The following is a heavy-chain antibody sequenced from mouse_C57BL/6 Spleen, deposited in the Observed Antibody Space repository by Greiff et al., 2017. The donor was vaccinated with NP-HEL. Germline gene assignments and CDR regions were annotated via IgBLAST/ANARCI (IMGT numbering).Heavy chain of an antibody. Sequence: QVQLQQPGAELVKPGASVKLSCKASGYTFTSYWMQWVKQRPGQGLEWIGEIDPSDSYTNYNQKFKGKATLTVDTSSSTAYMQLSSLTSEDSAVYYCARGGKSSYGYFDVWGTGTTVTVSS. CDR3: ARGGKSSYGYFDV. J-gene: IGHJ1*03. CDR2: IDPSDSYT. CDR1: GYTFTSYW. V-gene: IGHV1-50*01. D-gene: IGHD1-1*01.